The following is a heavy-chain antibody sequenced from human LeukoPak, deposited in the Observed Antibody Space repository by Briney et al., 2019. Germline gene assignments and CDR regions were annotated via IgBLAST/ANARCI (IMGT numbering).Heavy chain of an antibody. D-gene: IGHD1-26*01. J-gene: IGHJ5*02. CDR1: GFTFDDYG. CDR2: INWNGGST. Sequence: PGGSLRLSCAASGFTFDDYGMSWVRQAPGKGLEWVSGINWNGGSTGYADSVKGRFTISRDNAKNSLYLQMDSLRAEDTAVYYCARAQVGYNWFDPWGQGTLVTVSS. CDR3: ARAQVGYNWFDP. V-gene: IGHV3-20*04.